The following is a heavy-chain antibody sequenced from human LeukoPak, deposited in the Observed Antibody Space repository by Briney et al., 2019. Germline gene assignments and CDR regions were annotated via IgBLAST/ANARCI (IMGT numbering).Heavy chain of an antibody. Sequence: QPGGSLRLSCAASGFTFSSYAMHWVRQAPGKGLEWVAVISYDGSNTYYADSVKGRFTISRDNSKNTLYLQMNSLRAEDTAVFYCARDRIAAAATDWFGPWGQGTLVTVSS. CDR2: ISYDGSNT. J-gene: IGHJ5*02. D-gene: IGHD6-13*01. CDR1: GFTFSSYA. CDR3: ARDRIAAAATDWFGP. V-gene: IGHV3-30*04.